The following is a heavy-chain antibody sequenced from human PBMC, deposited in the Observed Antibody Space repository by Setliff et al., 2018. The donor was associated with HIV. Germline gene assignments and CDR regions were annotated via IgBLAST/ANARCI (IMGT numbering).Heavy chain of an antibody. CDR3: ARDPGSSSFDY. CDR1: GFTFSRYW. D-gene: IGHD6-19*01. J-gene: IGHJ4*02. Sequence: GESLTISCVASGFTFSRYWMCWVRQAPGKGLEFVANIKEDGSVTNYVDSVKGRFTISRDNAKNLVFLQMGSLRAEDTAAYYCARDPGSSSFDYWGQGTPVTVS. CDR2: IKEDGSVT. V-gene: IGHV3-7*03.